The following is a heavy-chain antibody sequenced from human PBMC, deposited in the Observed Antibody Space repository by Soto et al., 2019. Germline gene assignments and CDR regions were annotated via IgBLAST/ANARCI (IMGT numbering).Heavy chain of an antibody. Sequence: ASVKVSCKASGYTFTGYYMHWVRQAPVQGLEWMGWINPNSGGTNYAQKFQGWVTMTRDTSISTAYMELSRLRSDDTAVYYCARSGIGITIFGVVINPSGDYYYMDVWGKGTTVTVSS. CDR2: INPNSGGT. J-gene: IGHJ6*03. V-gene: IGHV1-2*04. CDR1: GYTFTGYY. CDR3: ARSGIGITIFGVVINPSGDYYYMDV. D-gene: IGHD3-3*01.